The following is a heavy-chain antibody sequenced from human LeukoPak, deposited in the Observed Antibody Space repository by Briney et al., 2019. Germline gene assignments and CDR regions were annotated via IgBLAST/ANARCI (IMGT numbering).Heavy chain of an antibody. V-gene: IGHV3-30-3*01. CDR2: ISYDGSNK. J-gene: IGHJ4*02. D-gene: IGHD6-13*01. CDR3: AKERRAAAGTWFDY. Sequence: GGSLRLSCAASGFTFSSYAMHWVRQAPGKGLEWVAVISYDGSNKYYADSVKGRFTISRDNSKNTLYLQMNSLRAEDTAVYYCAKERRAAAGTWFDYWGQGTLVTVSS. CDR1: GFTFSSYA.